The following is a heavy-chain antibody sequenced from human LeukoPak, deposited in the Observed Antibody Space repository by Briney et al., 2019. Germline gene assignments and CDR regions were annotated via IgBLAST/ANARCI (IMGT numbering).Heavy chain of an antibody. CDR2: IYHSGST. Sequence: SETLSLTCAVSGGSISSSNWWSWVRQPPGKGLEWIGEIYHSGSTNYNPSLKSRVTISVDTSKNQLSLKLSSVTAADTAMYYCASMPYSSSWYGFDPWGQGTLVTVSS. J-gene: IGHJ5*02. CDR3: ASMPYSSSWYGFDP. V-gene: IGHV4-4*02. CDR1: GGSISSSNW. D-gene: IGHD6-13*01.